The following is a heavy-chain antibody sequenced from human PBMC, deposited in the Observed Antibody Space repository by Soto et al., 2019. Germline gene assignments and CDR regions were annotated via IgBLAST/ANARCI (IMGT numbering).Heavy chain of an antibody. J-gene: IGHJ5*02. Sequence: EVQLVESGGGLVQPGRSLRLSCAASGFTFDDYAMHWVRQAPGKGLEWVSGISWNSGSIGYADSVKGRFTISRDNAKNSLYLQRNSPRAEDTALYYCAKGRVVARNNWFDPWGQGTLVTVSS. CDR2: ISWNSGSI. V-gene: IGHV3-9*01. CDR1: GFTFDDYA. CDR3: AKGRVVARNNWFDP. D-gene: IGHD2-15*01.